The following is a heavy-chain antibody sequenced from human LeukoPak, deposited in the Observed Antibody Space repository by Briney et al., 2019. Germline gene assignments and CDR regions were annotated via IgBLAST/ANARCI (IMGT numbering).Heavy chain of an antibody. CDR1: GFTFSSYE. CDR2: SRNRAKSYTT. CDR3: SRDATGDH. Sequence: GGSLRLSCAASGFTFSSYEINWVRQAPGKGLEWVGRSRNRAKSYTTDYAASVKGRFTISRDDSKSTLYLQMNSLETEDTAVYYCSRDATGDHWGQGTLVSVSS. V-gene: IGHV3-72*01. J-gene: IGHJ4*02.